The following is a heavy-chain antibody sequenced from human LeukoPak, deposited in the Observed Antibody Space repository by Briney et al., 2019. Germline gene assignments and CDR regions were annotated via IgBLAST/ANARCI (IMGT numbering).Heavy chain of an antibody. V-gene: IGHV1-8*01. CDR3: TRGSSGRRDN. D-gene: IGHD6-19*01. CDR2: MNPNSGNT. CDR1: GYTLTSCD. Sequence: ASVKVSCKASGYTLTSCDINWVRQATGQGLEWMGWMNPNSGNTGYGQSFQGRITMTRDISIGTAYMELSNLTSEDMAIYYCTRGSSGRRDNWGQGTLVTVSA. J-gene: IGHJ4*02.